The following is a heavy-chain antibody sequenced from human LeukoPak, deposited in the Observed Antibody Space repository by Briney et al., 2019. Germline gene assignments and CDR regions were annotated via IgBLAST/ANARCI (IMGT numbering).Heavy chain of an antibody. V-gene: IGHV4-34*01. CDR1: GGYFSGYY. D-gene: IGHD4-23*01. CDR3: ARGSRNSVY. Sequence: SETLSLTCAVHGGYFSGYYWSWIRPPPGKGLEWIGEINHSGSTNHNPSLKSRVTISVDTSKNQFSLKLSSVTAADTAVYYCARGSRNSVYWGQGTLVTVSS. J-gene: IGHJ4*02. CDR2: INHSGST.